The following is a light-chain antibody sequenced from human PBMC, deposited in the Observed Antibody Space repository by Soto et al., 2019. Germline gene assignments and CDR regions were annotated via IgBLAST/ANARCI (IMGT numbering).Light chain of an antibody. Sequence: QSVLTQPPSASGTPGQTVIISCSGSSSNIGSNYVSWYQRLPGTPPKLLIYKKNQRPSGVPDRFSGSKSGTSASLAISGLRSADEAEYYCAAWDDSLRGWVFGGGTKLTVL. CDR3: AAWDDSLRGWV. CDR1: SSNIGSNY. V-gene: IGLV1-47*01. CDR2: KKN. J-gene: IGLJ3*02.